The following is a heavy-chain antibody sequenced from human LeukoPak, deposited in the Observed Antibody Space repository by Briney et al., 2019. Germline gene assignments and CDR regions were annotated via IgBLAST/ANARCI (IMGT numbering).Heavy chain of an antibody. CDR3: ARGLAGTNFDY. V-gene: IGHV4-30-4*07. J-gene: IGHJ4*02. Sequence: PSETLSLTCTVSGGSISSGGYSWSWIRQPPGKGLEWIGYIYYSGSTYYNPSLKSRVTISVDTSKNQFSLKLSSVTAADTAVYYCARGLAGTNFDYWGQGTLVTVSS. CDR1: GGSISSGGYS. D-gene: IGHD6-13*01. CDR2: IYYSGST.